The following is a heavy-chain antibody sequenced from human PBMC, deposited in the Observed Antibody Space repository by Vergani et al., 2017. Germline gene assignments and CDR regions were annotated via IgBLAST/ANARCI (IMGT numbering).Heavy chain of an antibody. D-gene: IGHD3-16*02. CDR1: GYTFTGYY. CDR2: INPNSGGT. J-gene: IGHJ4*02. CDR3: ARERPYMITFGGVIVPYFDY. V-gene: IGHV1-2*02. Sequence: QVQLVQSGAEVKKPGASVKVSCKASGYTFTGYYMHWVRQAPGQGLEWMGWINPNSGGTNYAQKFQGRVTMTRDTSISTAYMELSRLRSDDTAVYYCARERPYMITFGGVIVPYFDYWGQGTLVTVSS.